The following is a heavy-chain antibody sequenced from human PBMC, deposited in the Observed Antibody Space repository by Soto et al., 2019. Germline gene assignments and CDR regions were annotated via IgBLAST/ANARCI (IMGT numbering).Heavy chain of an antibody. CDR3: ARDRYCSGGSCYSGDYYGMDV. CDR1: GGSFSRGGYY. CDR2: IYYSGST. Sequence: SETLYLNCTVSGGSFSRGGYYWSWILQQPGTCLEWIGYIYYSGSTYYNPSLKSRVTISVDTSKNQFSLKLSSVTAADTAVYYCARDRYCSGGSCYSGDYYGMDVWGQGTTVT. V-gene: IGHV4-31*03. J-gene: IGHJ6*02. D-gene: IGHD2-15*01.